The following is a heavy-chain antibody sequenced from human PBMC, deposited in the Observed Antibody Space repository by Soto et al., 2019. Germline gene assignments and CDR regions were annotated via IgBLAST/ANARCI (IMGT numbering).Heavy chain of an antibody. CDR2: FIPVFGAT. J-gene: IGHJ1*01. D-gene: IGHD6-6*01. CDR1: AGSFSDYA. CDR3: ARSIGSSSFYFDC. V-gene: IGHV1-69*13. Sequence: SVKVSCKTSAGSFSDYAISWVRQAPGQGLEWMEGFIPVFGATNYAQKFQGRVTITADALRGTASMELSSLTYEDAAVYYCARSIGSSSFYFDCGGQGKLVPGSS.